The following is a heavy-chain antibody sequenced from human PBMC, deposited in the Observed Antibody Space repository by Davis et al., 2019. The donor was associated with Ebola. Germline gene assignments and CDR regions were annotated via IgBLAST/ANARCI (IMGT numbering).Heavy chain of an antibody. V-gene: IGHV3-30*03. CDR3: ARVRGLDV. D-gene: IGHD2-21*01. CDR2: ISYEPIKT. CDR1: GFTFSRHG. Sequence: GESLKISCAASGFTFSRHGMHWVRQAPGKGLEWVAVISYEPIKTYYAESVKGRFTISRDNAKNSLNLQMNSLRVEDTAVYYCARVRGLDVWGQGTWVTVSS. J-gene: IGHJ3*01.